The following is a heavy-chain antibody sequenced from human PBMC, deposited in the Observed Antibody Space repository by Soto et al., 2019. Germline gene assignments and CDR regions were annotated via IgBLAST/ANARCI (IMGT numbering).Heavy chain of an antibody. CDR2: INHSGST. Sequence: SETLSLTCAFYVVSFSGYYWSCIRHPPGKGLEWIGEINHSGSTNYNPSLKSRVTISVDTSKNQFSLKLSPVTAADTAVYYCARNPRLGRFLEWLSPPNYSYYGMAVWGQGTPVXV. D-gene: IGHD3-3*01. CDR3: ARNPRLGRFLEWLSPPNYSYYGMAV. J-gene: IGHJ6*02. V-gene: IGHV4-34*01. CDR1: VVSFSGYY.